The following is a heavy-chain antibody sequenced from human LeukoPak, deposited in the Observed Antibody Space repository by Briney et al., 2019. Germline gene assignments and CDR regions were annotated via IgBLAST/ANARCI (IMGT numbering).Heavy chain of an antibody. Sequence: GGSLRPSCGASGFTFSTYWMHWVRQAPGKGLVWVSRINSDGSEITYADSVKGRFTMSRDNAKNTLYLQVNSLRAEDTAVYYCGREDISNSWYIDYWGQGTLVTVSS. J-gene: IGHJ4*02. V-gene: IGHV3-74*01. CDR1: GFTFSTYW. D-gene: IGHD6-13*01. CDR3: GREDISNSWYIDY. CDR2: INSDGSEI.